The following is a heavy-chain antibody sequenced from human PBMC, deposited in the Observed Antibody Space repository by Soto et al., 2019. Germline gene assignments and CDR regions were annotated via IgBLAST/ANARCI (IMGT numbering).Heavy chain of an antibody. J-gene: IGHJ4*01. D-gene: IGHD3-9*01. CDR2: INPNTGGT. CDR3: AGSRSTIGARLDY. V-gene: IGHV1-2*02. CDR1: GYIFTDYY. Sequence: ASVKVSCRASGYIFTDYYLHWVRPAPGQGLEYMGWINPNTGGTKYSQRFQGRVTMTGGTLLLNWLTSDDTAVYCCAGSRSTIGARLDYWGQGTLVTVSS.